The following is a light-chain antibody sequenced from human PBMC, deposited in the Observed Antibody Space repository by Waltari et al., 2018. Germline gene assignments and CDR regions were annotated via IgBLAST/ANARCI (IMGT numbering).Light chain of an antibody. Sequence: DIQMTQSPSSLSASVGDRVTITCQASQDISNYLNWYQQKPGKAPKLLIYDASNLETGVPSRFSGSGSGTDFTFTISSLQPEDIATYYCQQYDNLHFGQGTKREIK. CDR2: DAS. CDR1: QDISNY. CDR3: QQYDNLH. V-gene: IGKV1-33*01. J-gene: IGKJ2*01.